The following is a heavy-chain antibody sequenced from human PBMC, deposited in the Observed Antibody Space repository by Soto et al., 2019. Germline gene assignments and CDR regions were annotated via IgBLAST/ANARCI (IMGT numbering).Heavy chain of an antibody. CDR3: ATRSGYFQN. Sequence: GSLRLSCASFGFTFSTYDMSWVRQAPGEGLEWVSDVTSNGGKTDYADSVKGRFTITRDNPKNTLYLQMNSLRVEDTAVYYCATRSGYFQNWGQGTLVTVSS. J-gene: IGHJ1*01. CDR1: GFTFSTYD. V-gene: IGHV3-23*01. CDR2: VTSNGGKT.